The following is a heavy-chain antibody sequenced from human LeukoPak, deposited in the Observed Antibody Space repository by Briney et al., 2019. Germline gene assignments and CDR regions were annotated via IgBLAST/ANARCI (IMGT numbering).Heavy chain of an antibody. Sequence: ASVEVSCKASGYTFTSYGISWVRQAPGQGLEWMGWISAYNGNTNYAQKLQGRVTMTTDTSTSTAYMELRSLRSDDTAVYYCARDPPSGSPCDYWGQGTLVTVSS. J-gene: IGHJ4*02. CDR3: ARDPPSGSPCDY. D-gene: IGHD1-26*01. V-gene: IGHV1-18*01. CDR2: ISAYNGNT. CDR1: GYTFTSYG.